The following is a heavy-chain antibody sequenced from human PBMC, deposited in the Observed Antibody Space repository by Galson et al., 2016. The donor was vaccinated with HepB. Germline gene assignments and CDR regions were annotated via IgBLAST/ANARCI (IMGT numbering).Heavy chain of an antibody. CDR2: IVPVFGTT. J-gene: IGHJ6*02. D-gene: IGHD3-10*01. Sequence: SVKVSCKASGGTFSNYIITWVRQAPGQGPEWMRGIVPVFGTTNYAQKFQDRVTITADKSTNIAYMELRSLTSEDTAVYYCAKDRNYILQYYFGMDVWGQGTTVTVSS. CDR1: GGTFSNYI. CDR3: AKDRNYILQYYFGMDV. V-gene: IGHV1-69*06.